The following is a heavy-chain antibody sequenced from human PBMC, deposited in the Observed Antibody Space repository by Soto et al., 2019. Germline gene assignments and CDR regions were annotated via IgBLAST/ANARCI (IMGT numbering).Heavy chain of an antibody. V-gene: IGHV3-30*03. CDR1: GFSFSGYG. D-gene: IGHD6-19*01. CDR3: VAGQYFFDY. Sequence: HPGGSLRLSCAASGFSFSGYGMQGVRQAPGKGLEWVAVISYDGSNKYYADSVKDRFTISRDNSKKTLYLQMNSLRADDTAVYYCVAGQYFFDYCGQGTLVTVSS. J-gene: IGHJ4*02. CDR2: ISYDGSNK.